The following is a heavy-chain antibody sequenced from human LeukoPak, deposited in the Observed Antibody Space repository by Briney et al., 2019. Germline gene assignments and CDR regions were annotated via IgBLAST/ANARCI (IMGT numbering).Heavy chain of an antibody. J-gene: IGHJ4*02. CDR3: ARGLDDFWSGYYLDY. D-gene: IGHD3-3*01. CDR1: GFTVSSNY. Sequence: PGGSLRLSCADSGFTVSSNYMRWVRQAPGKGLEWVSVIYSGGSTYYADSVKGRFTISRDNSKNTLYLQMNSLRAEDTAVYYCARGLDDFWSGYYLDYWGQGTLVTVPS. V-gene: IGHV3-53*01. CDR2: IYSGGST.